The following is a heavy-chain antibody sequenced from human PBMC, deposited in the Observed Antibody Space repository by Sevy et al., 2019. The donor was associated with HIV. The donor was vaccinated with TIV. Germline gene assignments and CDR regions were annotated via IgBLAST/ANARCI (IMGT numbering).Heavy chain of an antibody. Sequence: GGSLRLSCAASGFTFSSYGMHWVRQAPGKGLEWVAVISYDGSNKYYADSVKGRFTISRDNSKNTLYLQMNSLRAEDTAVYYCAKDGPRYCGGDCYTHYWGQGTLVTVSS. V-gene: IGHV3-30*18. CDR2: ISYDGSNK. J-gene: IGHJ4*02. CDR1: GFTFSSYG. CDR3: AKDGPRYCGGDCYTHY. D-gene: IGHD2-21*01.